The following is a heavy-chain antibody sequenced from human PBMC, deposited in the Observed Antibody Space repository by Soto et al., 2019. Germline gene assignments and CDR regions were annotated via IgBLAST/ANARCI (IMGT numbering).Heavy chain of an antibody. CDR3: APLTVSLSGPYGIHV. Sequence: PSETLSLTCSVSGYSVSSSDYYWAWIRQPPGKGLEWIGSMSYSGLSYYNPSLKSRVTLSVDTSKNQFSVRLNSVTAADTAVYCCAPLTVSLSGPYGIHVWGQGTTVTVSS. V-gene: IGHV4-39*01. D-gene: IGHD2-15*01. CDR2: MSYSGLS. J-gene: IGHJ6*02. CDR1: GYSVSSSDYY.